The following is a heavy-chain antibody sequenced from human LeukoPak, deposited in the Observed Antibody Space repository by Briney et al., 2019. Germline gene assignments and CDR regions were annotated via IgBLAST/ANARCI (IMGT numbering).Heavy chain of an antibody. Sequence: GESLKISCKGSGYSFSTYWIGWVRQMPGQGLEWMGIIYPGDSDTRYSPSFQGQVTFSVDTSTSTVYLQWSSLKASDTAIYYCARFALSSSLDYWGQGTLVTVSP. CDR2: IYPGDSDT. D-gene: IGHD6-13*01. J-gene: IGHJ4*02. CDR3: ARFALSSSLDY. CDR1: GYSFSTYW. V-gene: IGHV5-51*01.